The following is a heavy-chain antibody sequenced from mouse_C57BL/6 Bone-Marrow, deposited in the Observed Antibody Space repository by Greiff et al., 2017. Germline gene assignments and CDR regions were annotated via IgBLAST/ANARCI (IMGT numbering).Heavy chain of an antibody. D-gene: IGHD1-1*01. CDR3: ARHVNYGSSFSYWYFDV. CDR1: GFTFSSYG. CDR2: ISSGGSYT. J-gene: IGHJ1*03. Sequence: EVKLEESGGDLVKPGGSLKLSCAASGFTFSSYGMSWVRQTPDKRLEWVATISSGGSYTYYPDSVKGRFTISRDNAKNTLYLQLSSRKSEDTAMYYCARHVNYGSSFSYWYFDVWGTGTTVTVSS. V-gene: IGHV5-6*02.